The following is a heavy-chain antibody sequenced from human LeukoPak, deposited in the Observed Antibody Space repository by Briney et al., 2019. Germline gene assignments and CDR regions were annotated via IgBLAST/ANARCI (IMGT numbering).Heavy chain of an antibody. CDR3: ARAPITTSVPFDY. D-gene: IGHD4-11*01. CDR1: GGSISSYY. J-gene: IGHJ4*02. V-gene: IGHV4-59*01. CDR2: IYYSGST. Sequence: SETLLLTCTVSGGSISSYYWSWIRQPPGKGLEWIGYIYYSGSTNYNPSLKSRVTISVDTSKNQFSLKLSSVTAADTAVYYCARAPITTSVPFDYWGQGTLVTVSS.